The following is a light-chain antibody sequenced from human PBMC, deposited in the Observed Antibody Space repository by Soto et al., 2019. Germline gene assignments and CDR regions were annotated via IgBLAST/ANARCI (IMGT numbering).Light chain of an antibody. CDR2: GNS. J-gene: IGLJ1*01. Sequence: QSALTQPPSVSGAPGQRVTISCTGSSSNIGAGYDVHWYQHLPGTAPKLLIYGNSNRPSGVPDRFSGSKSGTSASLAITGLQAEDEADYYCQYYDSSLSVLYVFGTGTKVTVL. V-gene: IGLV1-40*01. CDR3: QYYDSSLSVLYV. CDR1: SSNIGAGYD.